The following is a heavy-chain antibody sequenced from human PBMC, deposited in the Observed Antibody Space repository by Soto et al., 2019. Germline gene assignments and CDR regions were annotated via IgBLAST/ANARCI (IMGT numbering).Heavy chain of an antibody. D-gene: IGHD3-3*01. J-gene: IGHJ6*02. V-gene: IGHV3-23*01. CDR2: ISGSGGST. CDR3: ARAFKTYYDFWSGYSGQYYYGMDV. CDR1: GFTFSSYA. Sequence: EVQLLESGGGLVQPGGSLRLSCAASGFTFSSYAMSWVRQAPGKGLEWVSAISGSGGSTYYADSVKGRFTISRDNAKNSLYLQLNSLRAEDTAVYYCARAFKTYYDFWSGYSGQYYYGMDVWGQGTTVTVSS.